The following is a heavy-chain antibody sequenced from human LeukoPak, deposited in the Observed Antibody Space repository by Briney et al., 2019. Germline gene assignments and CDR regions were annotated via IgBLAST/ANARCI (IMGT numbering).Heavy chain of an antibody. CDR3: AKSRYDSSGYYSLYDAFDI. J-gene: IGHJ3*02. CDR1: GFTFSSYG. D-gene: IGHD3-22*01. Sequence: PGGSLRLSCAASGFTFSSYGMHWVRQAPGKGLEWVAFIRYDGSNKYYADSVKGRFTISRDNSKNTLYLQMNSLRAEDTAVYYCAKSRYDSSGYYSLYDAFDIWAKGQWSPSLQ. CDR2: IRYDGSNK. V-gene: IGHV3-30*02.